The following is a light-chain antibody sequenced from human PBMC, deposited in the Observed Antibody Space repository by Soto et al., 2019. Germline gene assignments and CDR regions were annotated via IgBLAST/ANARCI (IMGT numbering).Light chain of an antibody. CDR2: GAS. CDR1: QGVSRK. V-gene: IGKV3-15*01. CDR3: QQYHTLPIT. Sequence: DIVMTQSPATLSVAPGERVTFSCRASQGVSRKLAWYQHKPGQAPRLLISGASTGATGIPARFSGSGSGTEFTLTISSLQSEDCAISYCQQYHTLPITFGGGTKVEIK. J-gene: IGKJ4*01.